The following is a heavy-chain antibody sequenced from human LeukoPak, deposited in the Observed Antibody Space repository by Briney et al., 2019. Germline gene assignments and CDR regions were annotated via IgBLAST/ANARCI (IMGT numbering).Heavy chain of an antibody. V-gene: IGHV3-15*01. CDR3: TTDWSIFGVVINPPYMDV. J-gene: IGHJ6*03. D-gene: IGHD3-3*01. CDR1: GFTFSNAW. Sequence: GGSLRLSCAASGFTFSNAWMSWVRQAPGKGLEWVGRIKSKTDGGTTDYAAPVKGRFTISRDDSKNTLYLQMNSLKTEDTAVYYCTTDWSIFGVVINPPYMDVWGKGTTVTVSS. CDR2: IKSKTDGGTT.